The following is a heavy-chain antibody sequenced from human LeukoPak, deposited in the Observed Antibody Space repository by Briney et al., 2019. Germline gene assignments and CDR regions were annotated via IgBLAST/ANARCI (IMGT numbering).Heavy chain of an antibody. CDR2: ISGSGGT. CDR1: GFTFKSYD. Sequence: GSLRLSCAASGFTFKSYDMSWVRQAPGKGLEWVSAISGSGGTYYAESVKGRFTVSRDNSNNTLYLQMDGMRAEDTAVYYCAKDYSAYNYLADFDYWGQGTLVTVSS. V-gene: IGHV3-23*01. CDR3: AKDYSAYNYLADFDY. D-gene: IGHD5-24*01. J-gene: IGHJ4*02.